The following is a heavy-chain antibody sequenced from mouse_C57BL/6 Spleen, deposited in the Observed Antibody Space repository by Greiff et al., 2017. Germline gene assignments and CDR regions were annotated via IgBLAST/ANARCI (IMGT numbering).Heavy chain of an antibody. J-gene: IGHJ2*01. CDR2: INPSTGGT. Sequence: EVQLQQSGPELVKPGASVKISCKASGYTFTDYYMTWVKQSHGKSLEWIGDINPSTGGTSYNQKFKGKATLTVDTSSSTAYMQLRSLTSEDSAVYCCACDYGSSFDYWGQGTTLTFSA. D-gene: IGHD1-1*01. V-gene: IGHV1-26*01. CDR1: GYTFTDYY. CDR3: ACDYGSSFDY.